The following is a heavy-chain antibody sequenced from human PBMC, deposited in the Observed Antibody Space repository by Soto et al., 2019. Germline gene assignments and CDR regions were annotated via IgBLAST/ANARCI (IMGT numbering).Heavy chain of an antibody. CDR1: GYTLTELS. V-gene: IGHV1-24*01. Sequence: ASVKVSCKVSGYTLTELSMHWVRQAPGKGLEWMGSFDPEDSETIYTQKFQGRATLTGDTSTDTAYMELTSLRSEDTAVYYCATSLELPLGVDVWGQGTSVTVSS. CDR2: FDPEDSET. CDR3: ATSLELPLGVDV. J-gene: IGHJ6*02. D-gene: IGHD1-7*01.